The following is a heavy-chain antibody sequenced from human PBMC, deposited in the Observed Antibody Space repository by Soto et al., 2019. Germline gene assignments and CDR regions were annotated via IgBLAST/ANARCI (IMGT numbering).Heavy chain of an antibody. CDR1: GYTFTSYD. Sequence: QVQLVQSGAEVKKPGASVKVSCKASGYTFTSYDINWVRQATGQGLEWMGWMNPNSGNTGYAQKFQGIVTMTTNTTISTAYMERSSLRSEDTAVYYSARERAAAGSNWFDPWGQGTLVTVSS. D-gene: IGHD6-13*01. J-gene: IGHJ5*02. CDR2: MNPNSGNT. CDR3: ARERAAAGSNWFDP. V-gene: IGHV1-8*01.